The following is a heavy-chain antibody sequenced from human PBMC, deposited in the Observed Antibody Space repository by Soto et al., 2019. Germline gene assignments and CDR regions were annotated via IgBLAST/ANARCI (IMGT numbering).Heavy chain of an antibody. J-gene: IGHJ4*02. CDR2: ISTSSSTI. CDR1: GFIFRSYS. Sequence: GGSLRLSCAASGFIFRSYSMNWVRQAPGKGLEWVSYISTSSSTIYYADSVKGRFTVSRDNAKNSLYLQMNSLRAEDTAVYYCASESIAVAGKGFDYWGQGTLVTVSS. CDR3: ASESIAVAGKGFDY. V-gene: IGHV3-48*01. D-gene: IGHD6-19*01.